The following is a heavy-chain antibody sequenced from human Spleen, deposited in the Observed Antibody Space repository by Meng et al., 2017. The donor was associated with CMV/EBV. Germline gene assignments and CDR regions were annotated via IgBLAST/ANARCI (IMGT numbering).Heavy chain of an antibody. CDR1: GITFDDYA. V-gene: IGHV3-9*01. D-gene: IGHD3-3*01. Sequence: SLKISCAVSGITFDDYAMHWVRQAPGKGLEWVSGISWDSGSRGYADSVKGRFTVSRDNAENSLYLQMNSLRAEDTAVYYCARDREPNYDFWSGSVESDYWGQGTLVTVSS. J-gene: IGHJ4*02. CDR2: ISWDSGSR. CDR3: ARDREPNYDFWSGSVESDY.